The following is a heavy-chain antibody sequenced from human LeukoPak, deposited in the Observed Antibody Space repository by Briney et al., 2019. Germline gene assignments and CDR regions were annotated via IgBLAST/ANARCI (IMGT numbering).Heavy chain of an antibody. V-gene: IGHV4-59*01. CDR1: GGSIRTYY. Sequence: ASETLSLTCTVSGGSIRTYYWSWIRQPPGKGLEWIGYIYYSGSTNYNPSLKSRVTISVDTSKNQFSLKVSSVTAADTAVYYCARALTGGSGRYYYYYMDVWGKGTTSTISS. J-gene: IGHJ6*03. D-gene: IGHD3-10*01. CDR3: ARALTGGSGRYYYYYMDV. CDR2: IYYSGST.